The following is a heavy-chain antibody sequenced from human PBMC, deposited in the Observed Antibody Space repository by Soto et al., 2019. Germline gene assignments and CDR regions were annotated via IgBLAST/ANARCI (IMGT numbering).Heavy chain of an antibody. CDR2: IKPISDIT. CDR1: GDTFGRFT. Sequence: GASVKVSCKASGDTFGRFTINWVRQATGQGLEWMGGIKPISDITNYAQRFQGRVTFTADASTSTVYLELSSLRSEDTAMYYCARDPSTINKLIGVWFDPWGQGTLVTVSS. CDR3: ARDPSTINKLIGVWFDP. J-gene: IGHJ5*02. V-gene: IGHV1-69*13. D-gene: IGHD4-4*01.